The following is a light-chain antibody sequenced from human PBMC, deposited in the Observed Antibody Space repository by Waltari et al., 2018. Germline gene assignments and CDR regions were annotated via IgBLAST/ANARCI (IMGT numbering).Light chain of an antibody. Sequence: QSVLTQPPSASGTPGQRVTISCSGSSSNIGSNTVNWYQQLPGTAPKLLIYSNNQRPSGVPDRFSGSKSGITASLAIMGLQSEDEADYDCAAWDDSLNGWVFGGGTKLTVL. V-gene: IGLV1-44*01. CDR3: AAWDDSLNGWV. CDR1: SSNIGSNT. CDR2: SNN. J-gene: IGLJ3*02.